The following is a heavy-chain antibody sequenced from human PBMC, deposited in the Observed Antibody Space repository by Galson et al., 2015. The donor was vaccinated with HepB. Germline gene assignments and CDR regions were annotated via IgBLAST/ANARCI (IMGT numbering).Heavy chain of an antibody. D-gene: IGHD2-21*01. V-gene: IGHV3-30*18. CDR3: AKANCGGDCWGAFDI. Sequence: SLRLSCAASGFTFSSFGMHWVRQAPGKGLEWVAFILYDESDEYSAESVRGRFTISRDNSKNKLYLQMSSLRTEDTAVYYCAKANCGGDCWGAFDIWGQGTMVTVSS. J-gene: IGHJ3*02. CDR2: ILYDESDE. CDR1: GFTFSSFG.